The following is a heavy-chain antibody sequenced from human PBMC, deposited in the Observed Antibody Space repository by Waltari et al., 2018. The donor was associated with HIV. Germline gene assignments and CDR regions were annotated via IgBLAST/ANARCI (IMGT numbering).Heavy chain of an antibody. Sequence: QVQLQESGPGLVRPSETLSLYCTVSGYALRSGSYWAWLRRPRGKGLEWIGSVFHSGSTYYNPSLKSRVTMSIDVTKNRISLNLKSVTATDTALYYCARAQENSGGLAFQLWGLGTLVTVSS. D-gene: IGHD2-15*01. J-gene: IGHJ1*01. CDR2: VFHSGST. V-gene: IGHV4-38-2*02. CDR1: GYALRSGSY. CDR3: ARAQENSGGLAFQL.